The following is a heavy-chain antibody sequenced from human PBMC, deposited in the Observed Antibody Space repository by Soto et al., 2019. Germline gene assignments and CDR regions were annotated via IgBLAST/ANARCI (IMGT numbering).Heavy chain of an antibody. J-gene: IGHJ3*02. CDR2: ISDDGTVQ. Sequence: GGSMRLSCVGSGFSFSGHGMHWVRQAPGRGLEWVAVISDDGTVQHYLDAVKGRLYISRDNPKNTLFLQMYRLSPEDTSVYFCVREPQRGLHAFDIWGQGTVVTGSS. CDR1: GFSFSGHG. CDR3: VREPQRGLHAFDI. V-gene: IGHV3-33*05.